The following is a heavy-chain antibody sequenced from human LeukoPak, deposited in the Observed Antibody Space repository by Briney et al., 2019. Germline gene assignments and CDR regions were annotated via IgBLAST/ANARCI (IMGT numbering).Heavy chain of an antibody. CDR3: ARVERVYDSSGYYSFGTAFDI. CDR1: GGSISSYY. J-gene: IGHJ3*02. Sequence: QSSETLSLTCTVSGGSISSYYWSWIRQPPGKGLEWIGYIYHSGSTYYNPSLKSRVTISVDRSKNQFSLKLSSVTAADTAVYYCARVERVYDSSGYYSFGTAFDIWGQGTMVTVSS. V-gene: IGHV4-59*12. CDR2: IYHSGST. D-gene: IGHD3-22*01.